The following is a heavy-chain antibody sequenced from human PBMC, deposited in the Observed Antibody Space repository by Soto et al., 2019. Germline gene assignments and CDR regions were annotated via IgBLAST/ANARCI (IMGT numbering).Heavy chain of an antibody. J-gene: IGHJ4*02. D-gene: IGHD3-22*01. V-gene: IGHV4-59*12. CDR3: ARGFDGYYYDSSGYPTFDY. CDR2: INYSGST. CDR1: GGSIRSYY. Sequence: KPSETLSLTCTVSGGSIRSYYWSWIRQPTGKGLEWIGEINYSGSTNYNPSLKSRVTISVDTSKNQFSLKLSSVTAADTAVYYCARGFDGYYYDSSGYPTFDYWGQGTLVTVSS.